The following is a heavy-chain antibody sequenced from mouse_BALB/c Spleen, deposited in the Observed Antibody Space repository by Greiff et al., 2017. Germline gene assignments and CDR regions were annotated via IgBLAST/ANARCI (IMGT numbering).Heavy chain of an antibody. Sequence: EVKLMESGGGLVKPGGSLKLSCAASGFAFSSYDMSWVRQTPEKRLEWVAYISSGGGSTYYPDTVKGRFTISRDNAKNTLYLQMSSLKSEDTAMYYCARNPWFAYWGQGTLVTVSA. J-gene: IGHJ3*01. CDR1: GFAFSSYD. CDR3: ARNPWFAY. CDR2: ISSGGGST. V-gene: IGHV5-12-1*01.